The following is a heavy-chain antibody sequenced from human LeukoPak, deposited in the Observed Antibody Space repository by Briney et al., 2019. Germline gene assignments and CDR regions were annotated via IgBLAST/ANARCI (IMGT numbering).Heavy chain of an antibody. D-gene: IGHD3-22*01. CDR1: GFTFNSYW. J-gene: IGHJ1*01. CDR2: IKQDGSEK. CDR3: ARDTKKYYYDSSGYHFQH. Sequence: GGSLRLSCAASGFTFNSYWMSWVRQAPGKGLEWVANIKQDGSEKYYVDSVKGRFTISRDNAKNSLYLQMNSLRAEDTAVYYCARDTKKYYYDSSGYHFQHWGQGTLVTVSS. V-gene: IGHV3-7*01.